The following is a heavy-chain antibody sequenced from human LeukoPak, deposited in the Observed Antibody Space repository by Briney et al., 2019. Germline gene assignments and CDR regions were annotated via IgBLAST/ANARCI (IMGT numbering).Heavy chain of an antibody. V-gene: IGHV1-18*01. CDR2: ISAYNGNT. CDR1: GYTFTSYG. D-gene: IGHD3-10*01. CDR3: ARIVNPSDYYGSGSYSY. J-gene: IGHJ4*02. Sequence: ASVKVSCKASGYTFTSYGISWVRQAPGQGLEWMGWISAYNGNTNYAQKLQGRVTMTTDTSTSTAYMEPRSLRSDDTAVYYCARIVNPSDYYGSGSYSYWGQGTLVTVSS.